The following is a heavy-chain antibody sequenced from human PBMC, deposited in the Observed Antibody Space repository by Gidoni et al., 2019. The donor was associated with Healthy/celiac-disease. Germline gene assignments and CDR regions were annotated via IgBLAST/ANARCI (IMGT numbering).Heavy chain of an antibody. J-gene: IGHJ4*02. CDR1: GFAFSSYS. D-gene: IGHD3-22*01. CDR2: ISSSSSTI. CDR3: AREGGRQPYYDSSGYHDY. Sequence: EVQLVAFGGGLVQPGGSLRLSCAASGFAFSSYSLNWVRLAPGMGLEWVSYISSSSSTIYYADSVKGRFTISRDNAKNSLYLQMNSLRDEDTAVYYWAREGGRQPYYDSSGYHDYWGQGTLVTVSS. V-gene: IGHV3-48*02.